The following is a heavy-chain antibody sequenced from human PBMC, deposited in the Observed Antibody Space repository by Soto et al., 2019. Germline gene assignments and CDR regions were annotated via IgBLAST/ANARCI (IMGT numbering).Heavy chain of an antibody. CDR1: DCSINYYY. Sequence: SETLSHTWTVFDCSINYYYWNWIRQPPGKGLEWIGYIYYSGGTKYSPSLKSRVTISVDTSKNQFSLKLSSVTAADTAFYYCAREGALLFGGNSDYYSTMDVWGQGTTVTVSS. CDR2: IYYSGGT. V-gene: IGHV4-59*12. J-gene: IGHJ6*02. CDR3: AREGALLFGGNSDYYSTMDV. D-gene: IGHD2-21*02.